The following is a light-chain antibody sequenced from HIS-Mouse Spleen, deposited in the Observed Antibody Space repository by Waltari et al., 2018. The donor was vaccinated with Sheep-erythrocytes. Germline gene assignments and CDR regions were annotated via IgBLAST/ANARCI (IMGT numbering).Light chain of an antibody. CDR3: CSYAGSYNYV. CDR1: NSGVNY. CDR2: QDS. V-gene: IGLV3-1*01. Sequence: SYELTHPPSVSVSPGHTASTTFPGVNSGVNYACWYQQKPGQSPVLVIYQDSKRPSGIPERFSGSNSGNTATLTISGLQAEDEADYYCCSYAGSYNYVFGTGTKVTVL. J-gene: IGLJ1*01.